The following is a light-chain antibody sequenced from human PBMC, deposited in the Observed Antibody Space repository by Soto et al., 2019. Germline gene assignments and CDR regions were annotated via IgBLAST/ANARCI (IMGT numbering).Light chain of an antibody. J-gene: IGKJ4*01. CDR2: DAS. Sequence: EIVMTQSPATLSVSPGERATLSCRARQTVGSNLAWYQQKPGQPPRLLIYDASTRATGIPVRFRGSGSGTQFTLTISSLQSEDSAVYYCHQYTNWLALTFGGGTKVEIK. CDR1: QTVGSN. V-gene: IGKV3-15*01. CDR3: HQYTNWLALT.